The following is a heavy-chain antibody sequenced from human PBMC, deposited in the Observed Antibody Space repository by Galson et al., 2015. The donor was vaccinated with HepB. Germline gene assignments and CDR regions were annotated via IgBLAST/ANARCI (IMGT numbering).Heavy chain of an antibody. CDR1: GFNFNTYN. Sequence: SLRLSCAASGFNFNTYNIHWVRQAPGKGLEWLGVIWSDGSNKYYADSVTGRFTISRDNSENMVYLQMYSLTAEDTARYYCARADSNGWFLGALDYWGQGTLVTVSS. D-gene: IGHD3-16*01. CDR3: ARADSNGWFLGALDY. J-gene: IGHJ4*02. CDR2: IWSDGSNK. V-gene: IGHV3-33*03.